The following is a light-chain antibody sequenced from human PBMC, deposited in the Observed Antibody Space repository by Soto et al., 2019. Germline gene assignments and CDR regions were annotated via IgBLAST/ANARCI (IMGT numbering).Light chain of an antibody. CDR2: STS. J-gene: IGLJ1*01. Sequence: QSVLTQPPSASGTPGQIVAISCSGSSSNIGSNTVTWYQQLPGTAPKLLIYSTSQRSSGVPGRFSGSKSGASASLSISGLQSEDEADYYCAAWDDRLDVYVFGTGTKVTLL. CDR1: SSNIGSNT. V-gene: IGLV1-44*01. CDR3: AAWDDRLDVYV.